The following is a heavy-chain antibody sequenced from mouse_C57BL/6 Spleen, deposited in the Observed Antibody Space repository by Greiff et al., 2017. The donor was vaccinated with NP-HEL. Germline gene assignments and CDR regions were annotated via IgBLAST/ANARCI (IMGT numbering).Heavy chain of an antibody. D-gene: IGHD4-1*01. CDR2: INPNNGGT. CDR3: ARGKTGTGFAY. J-gene: IGHJ3*01. CDR1: GYTFTDYN. V-gene: IGHV1-22*01. Sequence: VQLQQSGPELVKPGASVKMSCKASGYTFTDYNMHWVKQSHGKSLEWIGYINPNNGGTSYNQKFKGKATLTVNKSSSTAYMELRSLTSEDAAVYYCARGKTGTGFAYWGQGTLVTVSA.